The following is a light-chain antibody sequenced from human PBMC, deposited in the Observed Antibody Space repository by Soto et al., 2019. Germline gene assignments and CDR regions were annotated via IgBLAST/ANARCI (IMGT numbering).Light chain of an antibody. Sequence: EIVMTQSPATLSVSPGERATLSCRASQSVSSNLAWYQQKPGQAPRLLIYGASTRATGIPARFSGSGSGTAFTLTISSLQSEDFAVYYCQQYNNCPPNTFGQGTKLEIK. CDR1: QSVSSN. CDR2: GAS. J-gene: IGKJ2*01. CDR3: QQYNNCPPNT. V-gene: IGKV3-15*01.